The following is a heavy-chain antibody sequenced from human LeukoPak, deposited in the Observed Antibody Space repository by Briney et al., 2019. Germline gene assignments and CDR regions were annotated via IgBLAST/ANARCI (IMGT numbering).Heavy chain of an antibody. CDR1: GGSISRGDYY. Sequence: SETLSLTCTVSGGSISRGDYYWSWIRQPPGKGLEWIGYIYYSGSTYYNPSLKSRVTISVDTSKNQFSLKLSSVTAADTAVYYCASDYSNYENYFDYWGQGTLVTVSS. D-gene: IGHD4-11*01. J-gene: IGHJ4*02. CDR3: ASDYSNYENYFDY. V-gene: IGHV4-30-4*08. CDR2: IYYSGST.